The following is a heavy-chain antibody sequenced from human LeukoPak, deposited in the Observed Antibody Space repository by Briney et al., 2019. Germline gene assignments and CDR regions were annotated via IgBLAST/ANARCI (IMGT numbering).Heavy chain of an antibody. J-gene: IGHJ4*02. CDR1: GYTLTELS. D-gene: IGHD2-2*01. V-gene: IGHV1-24*01. Sequence: VASVKVSWKVSGYTLTELSMHWVRQAPGKGLEWMGGFDPEDGETIYAQKFQGRVTMTEDTSTDTAYMELSSLRSEDTAVYYCATRVACSSTSCYSFDYWGQGTLVTVSS. CDR2: FDPEDGET. CDR3: ATRVACSSTSCYSFDY.